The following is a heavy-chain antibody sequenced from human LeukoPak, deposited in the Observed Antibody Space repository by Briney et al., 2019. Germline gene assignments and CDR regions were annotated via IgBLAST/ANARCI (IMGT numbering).Heavy chain of an antibody. CDR1: GGSISSGDYY. Sequence: SETLSLTCTVSGGSISSGDYYWSWIRQPPGKGLEWIGYIYYSGSTYYNPSLKSRVTISVDTSKNQFSLKLSFVTAADTAVYYCARARWQWLAHAFDIWGQGTMVAVSS. CDR3: ARARWQWLAHAFDI. CDR2: IYYSGST. V-gene: IGHV4-30-4*08. D-gene: IGHD6-19*01. J-gene: IGHJ3*02.